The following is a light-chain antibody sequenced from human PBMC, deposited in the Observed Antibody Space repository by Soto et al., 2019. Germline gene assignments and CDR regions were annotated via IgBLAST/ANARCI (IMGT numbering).Light chain of an antibody. CDR1: SSDVGGYKY. Sequence: QSALTQPASVSGSPGQSITISCTGTSSDVGGYKYVSWYQHHPDKAPKLLISVVSNRPSGVSNRFSGSKSGNTASLTISGLQAEDEADYYCGSYTSSGTPDVFGTGTKLTVL. CDR2: VVS. V-gene: IGLV2-14*03. J-gene: IGLJ1*01. CDR3: GSYTSSGTPDV.